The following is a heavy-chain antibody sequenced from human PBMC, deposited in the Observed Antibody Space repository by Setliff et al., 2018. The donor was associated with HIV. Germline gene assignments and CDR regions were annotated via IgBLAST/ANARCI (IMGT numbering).Heavy chain of an antibody. J-gene: IGHJ4*02. V-gene: IGHV4-39*07. CDR3: ALGSWYVY. D-gene: IGHD6-13*01. CDR1: GGSISSSNYY. CDR2: IYYSGST. Sequence: PSETLSLTCTVSGGSISSSNYYWGWIRQPPGKGLEWIGSIYYSGSTYYNSSLRSRVTISVDTSKNQVSLKLNSMTAADTAVYYCALGSWYVYWGQGTLVTVSS.